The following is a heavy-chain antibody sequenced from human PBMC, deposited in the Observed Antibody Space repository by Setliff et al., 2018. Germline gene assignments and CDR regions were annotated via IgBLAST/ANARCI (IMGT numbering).Heavy chain of an antibody. CDR1: GGSIDSHY. Sequence: LSLTCSVSGGSIDSHYWNWIRQPPGKGLEWIGSVYHGGTTNYKPSLKRRVTISEDMSKNQVSLTLTSVTAADTAVYYCARGPTIVDWFFDLWGRGTLVTVSS. V-gene: IGHV4-59*11. J-gene: IGHJ2*01. CDR2: VYHGGTT. CDR3: ARGPTIVDWFFDL. D-gene: IGHD3-22*01.